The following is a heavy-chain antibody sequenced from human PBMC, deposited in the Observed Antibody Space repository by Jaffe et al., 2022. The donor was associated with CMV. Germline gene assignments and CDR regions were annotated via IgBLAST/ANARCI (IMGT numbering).Heavy chain of an antibody. CDR1: GFTFSSYW. D-gene: IGHD2-8*01. J-gene: IGHJ6*03. CDR3: ARFILYQGFYYYYYMDV. V-gene: IGHV3-7*03. Sequence: EVQLVESGGGLVQPGGSLRLSCAASGFTFSSYWMSWVRQAPGKGLEWVANIKQDGSEKYYVDSVKGRFTISRDNAKNSLYLQMNSLRAEDTAVYYCARFILYQGFYYYYYMDVWGKGTTVTVSS. CDR2: IKQDGSEK.